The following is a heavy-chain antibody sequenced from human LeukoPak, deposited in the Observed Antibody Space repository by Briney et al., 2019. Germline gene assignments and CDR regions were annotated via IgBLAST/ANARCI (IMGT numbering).Heavy chain of an antibody. CDR2: INPSGGST. CDR3: ARSRAAAPFDY. J-gene: IGHJ4*02. Sequence: ASVKVSCKTSGYTFTGYYIHLLRQAPGQGLEWMGIINPSGGSTSYAQKFQGRVTMTRDTSTSTVYMELSSLRSEDTAVYYCARSRAAAPFDYWGQGTLVTVSS. D-gene: IGHD6-13*01. CDR1: GYTFTGYY. V-gene: IGHV1-46*01.